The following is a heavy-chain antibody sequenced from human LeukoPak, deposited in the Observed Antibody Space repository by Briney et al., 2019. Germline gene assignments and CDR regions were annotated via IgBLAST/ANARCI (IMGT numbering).Heavy chain of an antibody. J-gene: IGHJ6*02. V-gene: IGHV3-53*01. Sequence: GGSLRLSCAASGFTFSDYYMSWIRQAPGKGLEWVSVIYSGGSTYYADSVKGRFTISRDNSKNTLYLQMNSLRAEDTAVYYCATFFSSTVSYYYGMDVWGQGTTVTVSS. CDR1: GFTFSDYY. D-gene: IGHD4-11*01. CDR2: IYSGGST. CDR3: ATFFSSTVSYYYGMDV.